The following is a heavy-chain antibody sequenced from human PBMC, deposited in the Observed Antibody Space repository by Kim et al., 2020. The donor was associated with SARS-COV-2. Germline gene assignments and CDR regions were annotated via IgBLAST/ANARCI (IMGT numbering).Heavy chain of an antibody. CDR3: AKKIPGPLEAAPDY. CDR1: GFSFSRYG. D-gene: IGHD2-15*01. Sequence: GGSLRLSCAASGFSFSRYGMHWVRQAPGKGLEWVSGISFDESHINYADSVKGRFTISRDDSKNTLYLQLNSLRADDTAVYYCAKKIPGPLEAAPDYWGQGTLVTVSS. V-gene: IGHV3-30*18. CDR2: ISFDESHI. J-gene: IGHJ4*02.